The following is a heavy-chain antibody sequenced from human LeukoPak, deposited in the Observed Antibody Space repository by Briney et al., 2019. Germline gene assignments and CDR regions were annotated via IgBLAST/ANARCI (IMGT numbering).Heavy chain of an antibody. V-gene: IGHV4-4*02. CDR2: IHRDGRT. CDR3: GKTDIYFNPIDY. J-gene: IGHJ4*02. CDR1: GVSISSSEW. Sequence: SGTLSLTCAVSGVSISSSEWWIWVRQPPGQGLEWIGEIHRDGRTRYNPSLKSRVTMSMDYSKNQFSLSVTSVTAADTAIYYCGKTDIYFNPIDYWGPGSLVTVSS. D-gene: IGHD3-9*01.